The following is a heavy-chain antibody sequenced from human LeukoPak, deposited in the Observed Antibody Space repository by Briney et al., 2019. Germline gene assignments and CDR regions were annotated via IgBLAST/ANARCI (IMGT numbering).Heavy chain of an antibody. CDR2: ISAYNGNT. CDR1: GYTFTSYG. V-gene: IGHV1-18*01. Sequence: GASVKVSCKASGYTFTSYGISWVRQAPGQGLEWMGWISAYNGNTNYAQKLQGRVTMTTDTSTSTAYMELRSLRSDDTAVYYCARDLPRDNDILTGYYYYYYYGMDVWGQGPRSPSP. D-gene: IGHD3-9*01. CDR3: ARDLPRDNDILTGYYYYYYYGMDV. J-gene: IGHJ6*02.